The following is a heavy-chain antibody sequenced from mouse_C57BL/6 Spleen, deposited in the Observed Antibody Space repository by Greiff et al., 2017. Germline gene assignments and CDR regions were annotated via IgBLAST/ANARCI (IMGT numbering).Heavy chain of an antibody. J-gene: IGHJ4*01. CDR2: INPSSGYT. Sequence: QVQLQQSGAELARPGASVKMSCKASGYTFTSYTMHWVKQRPGQGLEWIGYINPSSGYTKYNQKFKDKATLTADKSSSTAYMQLSSLTSEDSAVYYCARVGDYDYPHYAMDYWGQGTSVTVSS. CDR1: GYTFTSYT. V-gene: IGHV1-4*01. D-gene: IGHD2-4*01. CDR3: ARVGDYDYPHYAMDY.